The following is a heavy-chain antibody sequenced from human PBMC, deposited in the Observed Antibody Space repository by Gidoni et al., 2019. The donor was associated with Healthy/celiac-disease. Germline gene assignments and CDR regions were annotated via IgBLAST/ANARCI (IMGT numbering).Heavy chain of an antibody. CDR1: GFTFSDYY. D-gene: IGHD4-17*01. CDR3: ARHMTTVTYDFDY. V-gene: IGHV3-11*05. Sequence: QVQLVESGGGLVKPGGSLRLSCAASGFTFSDYYMSWIRQAPGKGLEWVSDISSRSSYPNYADSVKGRFTISRDNAKNSLYLQMNSLRAEDTAVYYCARHMTTVTYDFDYWGQGTLVTVSS. J-gene: IGHJ4*02. CDR2: ISSRSSYP.